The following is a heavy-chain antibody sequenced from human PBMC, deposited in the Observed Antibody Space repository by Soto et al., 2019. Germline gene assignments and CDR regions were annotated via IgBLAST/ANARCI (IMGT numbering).Heavy chain of an antibody. V-gene: IGHV4-59*07. CDR1: GGSITPYY. D-gene: IGHD2-15*01. CDR3: ARQQYTVVTAFDV. CDR2: VSYSGKT. J-gene: IGHJ3*01. Sequence: QVQLQESGPGLVKTSDTLSLTCTVSGGSITPYYWSWIRQPPGEGLEWIGSVSYSGKTGYNPSLKSRCSMSIDTCEIESSLKLTSLTAADAATYYCARQQYTVVTAFDVWGQGTTVAVSS.